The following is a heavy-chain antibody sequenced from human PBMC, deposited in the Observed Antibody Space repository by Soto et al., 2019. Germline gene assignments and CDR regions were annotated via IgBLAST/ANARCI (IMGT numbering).Heavy chain of an antibody. CDR3: AKKYHYGSGTYLFYFDY. CDR1: GFTFSHFA. J-gene: IGHJ4*02. D-gene: IGHD3-10*01. V-gene: IGHV3-23*01. CDR2: LSGGDDST. Sequence: EVQLLESGGGLVQPGGSLRLSCAASGFTFSHFAMSWVRQAPGKGLEWVSTLSGGDDSTYYADSVKDRFTISRDNSKNTLYLQFNSLRAEDTAVYYCAKKYHYGSGTYLFYFDYWGQGTLVTVSS.